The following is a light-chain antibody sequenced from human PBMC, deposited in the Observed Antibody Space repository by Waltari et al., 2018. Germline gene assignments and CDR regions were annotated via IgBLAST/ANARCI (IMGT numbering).Light chain of an antibody. CDR1: QGVLDRSTNRHY. CDR3: QQCYDVPLS. J-gene: IGKJ4*01. Sequence: DLVMTQSPDSLAVSLGERATTHCQCRQGVLDRSTNRHYIAWYPQKVGHPPKLLIYWASTREVGVPDRFSGSGSGTDFTLTISDLQAEDVAVYFCQQCYDVPLSFGGGTKVEIK. V-gene: IGKV4-1*01. CDR2: WAS.